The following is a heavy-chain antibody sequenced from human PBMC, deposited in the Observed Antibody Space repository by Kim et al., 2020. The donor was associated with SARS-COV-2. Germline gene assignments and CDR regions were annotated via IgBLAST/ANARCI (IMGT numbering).Heavy chain of an antibody. CDR3: TRALPPPWQWLVVGHWFDP. CDR1: GFTFGDYA. D-gene: IGHD6-19*01. Sequence: GGSLRLSCTASGFTFGDYAMSWLRQAPGKGLEWVGFIRSKAYGGTTEYAASVKGRFTISRDDSKSIAYLQMNSLKTEDTAVYYCTRALPPPWQWLVVGHWFDPWGQGTLVTVSS. J-gene: IGHJ5*02. CDR2: IRSKAYGGTT. V-gene: IGHV3-49*03.